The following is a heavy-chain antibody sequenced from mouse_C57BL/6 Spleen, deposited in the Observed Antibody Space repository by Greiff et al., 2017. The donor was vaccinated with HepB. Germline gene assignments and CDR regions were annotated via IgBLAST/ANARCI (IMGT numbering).Heavy chain of an antibody. CDR2: ISSGSSTI. J-gene: IGHJ2*01. D-gene: IGHD2-1*01. CDR1: GFTFSDYG. CDR3: ARSRYGNYERDFDY. V-gene: IGHV5-17*01. Sequence: EVKLVESGGGLVKPGGSLKLSCAASGFTFSDYGMHWVRQAPEKGLEWVAYISSGSSTIYYADTVKGRFTISRDNAKNTLFLQMTSLRSEDTAMYYCARSRYGNYERDFDYWGQGTTLTVSS.